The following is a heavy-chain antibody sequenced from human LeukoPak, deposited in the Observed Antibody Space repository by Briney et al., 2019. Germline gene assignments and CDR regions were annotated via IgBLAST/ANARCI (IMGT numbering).Heavy chain of an antibody. J-gene: IGHJ4*02. V-gene: IGHV3-23*01. D-gene: IGHD4-17*01. CDR2: ISGSGGST. CDR1: GFTFSSYA. CDR3: AKSLTPYGDYEVFDY. Sequence: GGSLRLSCAASGFTFSSYAMSWVRQAPGKGLEWVSAISGSGGSTYYADSVKGRFTISRDNSKNTLYLQMNSLRAEDAAVYYCAKSLTPYGDYEVFDYWGQGTLVTVSS.